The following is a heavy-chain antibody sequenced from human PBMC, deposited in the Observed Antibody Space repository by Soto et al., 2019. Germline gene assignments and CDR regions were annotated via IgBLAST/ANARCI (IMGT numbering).Heavy chain of an antibody. CDR2: INHSGST. V-gene: IGHV4-34*01. Sequence: QVQLQQWGAGLLKPSETLSLTCAVYGGSFSGYYWSWICQPPGKGLEWIGEINHSGSTNCNPSLKSRVTISVDTSKNQFSLKLSSVTAADTAVYYCARNGSNCSGGTCSLPLDYWGQGILVTVSS. D-gene: IGHD2-15*01. J-gene: IGHJ4*02. CDR3: ARNGSNCSGGTCSLPLDY. CDR1: GGSFSGYY.